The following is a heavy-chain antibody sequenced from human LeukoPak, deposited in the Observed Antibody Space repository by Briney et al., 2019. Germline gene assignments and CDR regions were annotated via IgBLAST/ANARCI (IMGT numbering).Heavy chain of an antibody. J-gene: IGHJ6*03. Sequence: GGSLRLSCAASGFTFWRYGMHWVRQAPGKGLEWVAVIWYDGSNKYYADSVKGRFTISRDNSKNTLYLQMNSLRAEDTAVYYCAKGSDYYYYMDVWGKGTTVTVSS. CDR1: GFTFWRYG. V-gene: IGHV3-33*06. CDR3: AKGSDYYYYMDV. CDR2: IWYDGSNK.